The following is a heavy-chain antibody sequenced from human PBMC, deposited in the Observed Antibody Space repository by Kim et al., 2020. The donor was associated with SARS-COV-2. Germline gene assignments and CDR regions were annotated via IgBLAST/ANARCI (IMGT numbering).Heavy chain of an antibody. V-gene: IGHV4-39*01. Sequence: SETLSLTCTVSGGSISSSSYYWGWIRQPPGKGLEWIGSIYYSGSTYYNPSLKSRVTISVDTSKNQFSLKLSSVTAADTAVYYCATNRLVFTVTTKSTLRGPFDYWGQGTLVTVSS. J-gene: IGHJ4*02. D-gene: IGHD4-17*01. CDR3: ATNRLVFTVTTKSTLRGPFDY. CDR1: GGSISSSSYY. CDR2: IYYSGST.